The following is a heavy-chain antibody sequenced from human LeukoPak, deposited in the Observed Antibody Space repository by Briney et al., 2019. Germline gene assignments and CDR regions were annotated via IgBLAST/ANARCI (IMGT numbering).Heavy chain of an antibody. D-gene: IGHD2-15*01. CDR1: GFTFSSYA. V-gene: IGHV3-23*01. Sequence: GGSLRPSCAASGFTFSSYAMSWVRQAPGEGLEWVSAISGSGGSTYYADSVKGRFTISRDNSKNTLYLQMNSLRAEDTAVYYCAKDFVVAYHYGMDVWGQGTTVTVSS. J-gene: IGHJ6*02. CDR2: ISGSGGST. CDR3: AKDFVVAYHYGMDV.